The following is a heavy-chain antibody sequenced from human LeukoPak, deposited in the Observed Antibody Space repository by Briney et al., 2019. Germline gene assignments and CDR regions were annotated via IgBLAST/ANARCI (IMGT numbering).Heavy chain of an antibody. Sequence: SETLSLTCAVYGGSFSDYYWSWIRQPPGKGLEWIGEINHSGSTKYNPSLKSRVALSVDTSKNQFSLKLSSVTAADTAVYYCARDDPRYDILTGYYGFDYWGQGTLVTVSS. CDR3: ARDDPRYDILTGYYGFDY. D-gene: IGHD3-9*01. J-gene: IGHJ4*02. V-gene: IGHV4-34*01. CDR2: INHSGST. CDR1: GGSFSDYY.